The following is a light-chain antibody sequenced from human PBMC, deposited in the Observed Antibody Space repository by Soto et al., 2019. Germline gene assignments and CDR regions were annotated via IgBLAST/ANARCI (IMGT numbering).Light chain of an antibody. J-gene: IGKJ2*01. CDR3: QQYNNWPPVYT. Sequence: ITMTQSPATLSVSPGERATLSCRASQSVSSNLAWYQQKVGQAPRLLIYGASTRATGIPARFSGSGSGTEFTLSISRLQSEDFRVYCCQQYNNWPPVYTFGQGTKLQIK. V-gene: IGKV3D-15*01. CDR2: GAS. CDR1: QSVSSN.